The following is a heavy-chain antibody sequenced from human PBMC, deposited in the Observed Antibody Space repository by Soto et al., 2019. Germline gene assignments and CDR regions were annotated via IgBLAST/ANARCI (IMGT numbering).Heavy chain of an antibody. V-gene: IGHV1-69*04. CDR1: GGTFSSYT. CDR3: AREESGGGSSWYFDYYGMDG. D-gene: IGHD6-13*01. CDR2: IIPILGIA. J-gene: IGHJ6*02. Sequence: SVKVSCKASGGTFSSYTISWVRQAPGQGLEWMGRIIPILGIANYAQKFQGRVTITADKSTSTAYMELSSLRSEDTAVYYCAREESGGGSSWYFDYYGMDGWGQGTTVTVSS.